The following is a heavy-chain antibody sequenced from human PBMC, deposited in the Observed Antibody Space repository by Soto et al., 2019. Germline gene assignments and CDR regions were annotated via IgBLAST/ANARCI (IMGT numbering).Heavy chain of an antibody. V-gene: IGHV3-48*02. D-gene: IGHD3-16*01. J-gene: IGHJ3*02. CDR1: GFTFSSYS. CDR2: ISSSSSTI. CDR3: ARDGGPGHDAFDI. Sequence: EVQLVESGGGLVQPGGSLRLSCAASGFTFSSYSMNWVRQAPGKGLEWVSYISSSSSTIYYADSVKGRFTISRDNAKNSLYLQVNSLRDEDTAVYYCARDGGPGHDAFDIWGQGTMVTVSS.